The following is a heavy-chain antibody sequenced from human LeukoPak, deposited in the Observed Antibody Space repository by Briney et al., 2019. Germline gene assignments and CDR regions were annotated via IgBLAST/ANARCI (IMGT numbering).Heavy chain of an antibody. J-gene: IGHJ4*02. CDR3: ASGQGYSYGSPFDY. CDR1: GGTFSSYA. Sequence: SVKVSCKASGGTFSSYAISWVRQAPGQGLEWMGGIIPIFGTANYAQKFQGRVTITADKSTSTAYMELSSLRSEDTAVYYCASGQGYSYGSPFDYWGQGTLVTVSS. D-gene: IGHD5-18*01. V-gene: IGHV1-69*06. CDR2: IIPIFGTA.